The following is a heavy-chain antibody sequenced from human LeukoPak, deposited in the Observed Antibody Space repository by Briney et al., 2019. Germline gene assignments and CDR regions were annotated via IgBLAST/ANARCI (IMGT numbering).Heavy chain of an antibody. V-gene: IGHV4-59*08. Sequence: SETLSLTCTVSGGSISSYYWSWIRQPPGKGLEWIGYIYYSGSTNYNPSLKSRVTISVDTSKNQFSLKLRSVTAADTAIYYCARQEDWRDWSGSTGFDPWGQGTLVTVSS. CDR2: IYYSGST. CDR1: GGSISSYY. J-gene: IGHJ5*02. CDR3: ARQEDWRDWSGSTGFDP. D-gene: IGHD3-9*01.